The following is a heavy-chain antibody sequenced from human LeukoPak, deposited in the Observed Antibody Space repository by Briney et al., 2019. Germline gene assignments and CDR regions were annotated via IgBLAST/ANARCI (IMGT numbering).Heavy chain of an antibody. CDR3: ARSIPRYCSGGSCSNWFDP. Sequence: GGSLRLSCAASGFTFSSYSMNWVRQAPGKGLEWVSSISSSSSYIYYADSVKGRFTISRDNAKNSLYLQMNSLRAEDTAVYYCARSIPRYCSGGSCSNWFDPWGQGTLVTVSS. CDR1: GFTFSSYS. V-gene: IGHV3-21*01. D-gene: IGHD2-15*01. J-gene: IGHJ5*02. CDR2: ISSSSSYI.